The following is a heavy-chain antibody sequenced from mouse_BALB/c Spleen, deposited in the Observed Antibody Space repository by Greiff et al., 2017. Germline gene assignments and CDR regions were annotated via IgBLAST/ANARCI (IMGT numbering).Heavy chain of an antibody. CDR2: IFPGSGNT. Sequence: QVQLKESGPELVKPGASVKISCKASGYSFTSYYIHWVKQRPGQGLEWIGWIFPGSGNTKYNEKFKGKATLTADTSSSTAYMQLSSLTSEDSAVYFCARGSFDVWGAGTTVTVSS. V-gene: IGHV1-66*01. CDR1: GYSFTSYY. J-gene: IGHJ1*01. CDR3: ARGSFDV.